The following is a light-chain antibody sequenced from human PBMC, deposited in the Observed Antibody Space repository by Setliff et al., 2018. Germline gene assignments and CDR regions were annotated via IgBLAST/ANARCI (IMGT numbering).Light chain of an antibody. V-gene: IGLV2-14*03. Sequence: QSALTQPASVSGSPGQSITISCSGTSSDVGSYDLVSWYQQHPGKAPKLIIYGVSDRPSGVSSRFSGSKSGNTAYLTISGLQSADEADYFCGSYTNTFGYVFGSGTKVTVL. CDR2: GVS. CDR1: SSDVGSYDL. J-gene: IGLJ1*01. CDR3: GSYTNTFGYV.